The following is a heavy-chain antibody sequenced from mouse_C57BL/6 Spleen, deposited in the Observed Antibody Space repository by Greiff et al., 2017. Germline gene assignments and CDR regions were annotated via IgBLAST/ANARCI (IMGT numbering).Heavy chain of an antibody. CDR3: ARNYYGSWYFDV. CDR1: GFTFSDYG. J-gene: IGHJ1*03. CDR2: ISSGSSTI. D-gene: IGHD1-1*01. Sequence: DVQLVESGGGLVKPGGSLKLSCAASGFTFSDYGMHWVRQAPEKGLEWVAYISSGSSTIYYADTVKGRFTISRDNAKNTLCLQMTSLRSEDTAMFYCARNYYGSWYFDVWGTGTTVTVSS. V-gene: IGHV5-17*01.